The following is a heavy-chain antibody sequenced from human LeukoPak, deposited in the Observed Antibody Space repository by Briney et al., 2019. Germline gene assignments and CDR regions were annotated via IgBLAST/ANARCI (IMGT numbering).Heavy chain of an antibody. CDR3: ARDLGTTTVTTPGY. CDR1: GFTFCSYA. Sequence: GGSLRLSCAASGFTFCSYAMHWVRQAPGKGLEGVAVISYDGSNKYYADSVKGQFTISRDNSKNTLYLQMNSLRAEDTAVYYCARDLGTTTVTTPGYWGQGILVTVSS. CDR2: ISYDGSNK. V-gene: IGHV3-30*04. D-gene: IGHD4-17*01. J-gene: IGHJ4*02.